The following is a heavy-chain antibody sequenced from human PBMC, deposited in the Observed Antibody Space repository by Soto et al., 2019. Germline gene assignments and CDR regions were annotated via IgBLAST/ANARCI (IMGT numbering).Heavy chain of an antibody. Sequence: EVQLVESGGGSVKPGGSLRLSCAASGFTFSNAWMSWVRQAPGKGLEWVGRIKSKTDGGTTDYAAPVKGRFTISRDDSKNTLYLQMNSLKTEDTAVYYCTTGGYCSGGSCYTDYYYGMDVWGQGTTVTVSS. D-gene: IGHD2-15*01. CDR1: GFTFSNAW. V-gene: IGHV3-15*01. CDR3: TTGGYCSGGSCYTDYYYGMDV. J-gene: IGHJ6*02. CDR2: IKSKTDGGTT.